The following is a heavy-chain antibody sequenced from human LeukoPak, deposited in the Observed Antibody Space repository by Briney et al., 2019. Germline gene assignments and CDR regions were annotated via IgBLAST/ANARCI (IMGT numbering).Heavy chain of an antibody. CDR2: INPNSGGT. J-gene: IGHJ4*02. Sequence: EASVKVFCKASGYTFTGYYMHWVRQAPGQGLEWMGWINPNSGGTNYAQKFQGRVTMTRDTPISTAYMELSRLRSDDTAVYYCARDMGYCSGGSCYDDYWGQGTLVTVSS. D-gene: IGHD2-15*01. V-gene: IGHV1-2*02. CDR3: ARDMGYCSGGSCYDDY. CDR1: GYTFTGYY.